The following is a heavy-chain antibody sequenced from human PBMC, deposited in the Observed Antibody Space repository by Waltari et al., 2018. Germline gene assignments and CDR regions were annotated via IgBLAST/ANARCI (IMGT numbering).Heavy chain of an antibody. CDR2: ITGSGDST. CDR1: GFTFSDHA. D-gene: IGHD3-3*02. Sequence: EVQLLESGGGLVQPGGSLRLSCAASGFTFSDHAMSWVRQAPGKGLGWGSAITGSGDSTYYAESLKGRFTVSRDKSKNTLYLQMNSLTAEDTAVYYCAKDWRRSLEYLDWLLFALDDWGQGTLVTVSS. V-gene: IGHV3-23*01. J-gene: IGHJ4*02. CDR3: AKDWRRSLEYLDWLLFALDD.